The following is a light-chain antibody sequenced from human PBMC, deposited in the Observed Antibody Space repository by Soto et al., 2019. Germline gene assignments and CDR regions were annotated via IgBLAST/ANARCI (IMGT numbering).Light chain of an antibody. Sequence: QYVLTHSASVSWSLGQSITIACTGTNSDVGGYNYVSWYQQHPGKAPKLLIYEVSYRPSGVSNRFSGSKSGNTASLTISGLQAEEQADYFCSSHTSTSNIVFGGGTKVAVL. J-gene: IGLJ2*01. CDR3: SSHTSTSNIV. CDR2: EVS. V-gene: IGLV2-14*01. CDR1: NSDVGGYNY.